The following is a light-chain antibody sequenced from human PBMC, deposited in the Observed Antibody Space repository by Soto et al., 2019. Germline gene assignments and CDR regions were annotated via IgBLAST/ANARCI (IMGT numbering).Light chain of an antibody. CDR2: SNY. Sequence: QSVLTQPPSASGNPGQRVTISCSGSSSNIGSKTVNWYQQLPGTAPKLLIYSNYQRPSGVADRFSGSKSGTAASLAINGLQSDDEADYYCSAFDASLNGYVFGTGTKLAAL. V-gene: IGLV1-44*01. CDR3: SAFDASLNGYV. J-gene: IGLJ1*01. CDR1: SSNIGSKT.